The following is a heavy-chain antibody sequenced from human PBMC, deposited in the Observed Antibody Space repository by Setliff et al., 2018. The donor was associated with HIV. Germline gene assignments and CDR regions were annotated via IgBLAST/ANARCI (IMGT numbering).Heavy chain of an antibody. CDR2: IKSKADGGTA. D-gene: IGHD2-2*01. V-gene: IGHV3-15*01. CDR3: TTVHYCSTTRCYIFDY. CDR1: GFTFRNAW. Sequence: PGGSLRLSCAASGFTFRNAWMNWVRQAPGKGLEWVGRIKSKADGGTADYAAHVKGRFTFSRDDSKNTLYLQMNSLKTEDTAVYYCTTVHYCSTTRCYIFDYWGLGTLVTVSS. J-gene: IGHJ4*02.